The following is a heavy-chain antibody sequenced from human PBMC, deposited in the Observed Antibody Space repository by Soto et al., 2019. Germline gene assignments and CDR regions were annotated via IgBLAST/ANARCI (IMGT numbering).Heavy chain of an antibody. D-gene: IGHD6-13*01. CDR3: ARGPEGINWYTHPIDY. Sequence: GGSLRLSCAASGFTFSSYWMHWVRQVPGKGLAWVSRINSDVSSTSYADSVKGRFTISRDNAKNMLYLQMNSLRVEGTAVYYCARGPEGINWYTHPIDYWGQGTLVTVSS. CDR1: GFTFSSYW. CDR2: INSDVSST. V-gene: IGHV3-74*01. J-gene: IGHJ4*02.